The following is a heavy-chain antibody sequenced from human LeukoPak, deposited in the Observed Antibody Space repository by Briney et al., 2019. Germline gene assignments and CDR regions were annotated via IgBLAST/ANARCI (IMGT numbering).Heavy chain of an antibody. D-gene: IGHD1-26*01. J-gene: IGHJ4*02. CDR3: ARDQVGIFDY. V-gene: IGHV3-7*01. CDR2: IDQDGSEK. CDR1: GFTFTSDW. Sequence: PGGSLRLSCAASGFTFTSDWMSWVRQVPGKGLEWVANIDQDGSEKNYVDSVKGRFTISRDNAKNSLFLQLNSLRAEDTAVYYCARDQVGIFDYWGQGTLVTVSS.